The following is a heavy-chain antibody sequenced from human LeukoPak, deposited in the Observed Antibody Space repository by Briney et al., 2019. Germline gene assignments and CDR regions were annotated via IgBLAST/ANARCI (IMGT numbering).Heavy chain of an antibody. D-gene: IGHD6-13*01. V-gene: IGHV3-23*01. CDR2: ISGSGGST. Sequence: GGSLRLSCAASGFTFSSYGMSWVRQAPGKGLEWVSAISGSGGSTYYADSVKGRFTISRDNSKNALYLQMNSLRAEDTAVYYCARDPSETAAADWGQGTLVTVSS. CDR3: ARDPSETAAAD. CDR1: GFTFSSYG. J-gene: IGHJ4*02.